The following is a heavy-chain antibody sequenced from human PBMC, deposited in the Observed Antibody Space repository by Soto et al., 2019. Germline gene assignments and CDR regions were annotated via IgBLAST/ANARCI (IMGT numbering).Heavy chain of an antibody. D-gene: IGHD5-18*01. CDR1: GGSISSYY. CDR2: IYYSGST. CDR3: ARLVWSYGTWFDP. V-gene: IGHV4-59*08. Sequence: PSETLSLTCTVSGGSISSYYWSRIRQPPGKGLEWIGYIYYSGSTNYNPSLKSRVTISVDTSKNQFSLKLSSVTAADTAVYYCARLVWSYGTWFDPWGQGTLVTVSS. J-gene: IGHJ5*02.